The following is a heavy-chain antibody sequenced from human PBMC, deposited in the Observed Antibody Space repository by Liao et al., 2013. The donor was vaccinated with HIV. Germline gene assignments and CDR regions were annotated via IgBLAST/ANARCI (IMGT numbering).Heavy chain of an antibody. D-gene: IGHD3-22*01. J-gene: IGHJ4*02. CDR3: ARVLYYFDSHFDY. CDR1: GGSMSSYY. V-gene: IGHV4-4*07. Sequence: QVQLQESGPGLVKPSETLSLTCTVSGGSMSSYYWSWIRQPAGKALEWIGQIYTSGSTNYNPSLKSRVTMSLDTSMTQFSLRLKSVAAADTAMYYCARVLYYFDSHFDYWGQGTLVTVSS. CDR2: IYTSGST.